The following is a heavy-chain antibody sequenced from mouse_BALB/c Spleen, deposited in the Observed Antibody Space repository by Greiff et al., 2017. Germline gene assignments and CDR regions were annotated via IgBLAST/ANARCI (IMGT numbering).Heavy chain of an antibody. CDR3: ARSYGSSLYYAMDY. CDR1: GFTFSSFG. V-gene: IGHV5-17*02. CDR2: ISSGSSTI. Sequence: EVQLVESGGGLVQPGGSRKLSCAASGFTFSSFGMHWVRQAPEKGLEWVAYISSGSSTIYYADTVKGRFTISRDNPKNTLFLQMTSLRSEDTAMYYCARSYGSSLYYAMDYWGQGTSVTVSS. D-gene: IGHD1-1*01. J-gene: IGHJ4*01.